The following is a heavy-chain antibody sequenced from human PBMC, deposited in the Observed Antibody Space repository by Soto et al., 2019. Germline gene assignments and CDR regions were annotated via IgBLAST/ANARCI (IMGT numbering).Heavy chain of an antibody. Sequence: EVQLLESGGGLVQPGGSLRLSCAGSGFTFSSFAMSCVRQAPGEGLEWVSAVSRSGDNTYYADSVKGRFAISRDNSKNSLYLQMNSLRAEDTAVYYCATDFGHYDILSGYPTFGYWGQGTLVTVPS. CDR2: VSRSGDNT. V-gene: IGHV3-23*01. J-gene: IGHJ4*02. CDR1: GFTFSSFA. CDR3: ATDFGHYDILSGYPTFGY. D-gene: IGHD3-9*01.